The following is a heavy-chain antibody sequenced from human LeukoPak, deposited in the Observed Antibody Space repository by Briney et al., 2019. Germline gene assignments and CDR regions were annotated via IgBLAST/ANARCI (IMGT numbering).Heavy chain of an antibody. CDR3: ARDCGGGSCYGPYDAFDI. J-gene: IGHJ3*02. Sequence: PPGGSLRLSCAASGFTFSSYAMSWVRQTPGKGLEWVSYISSSGSTIYYADSVKGRFTISRDNAKNSLYLQMNSLRAEDTAVYYCARDCGGGSCYGPYDAFDIWGQGTMVTVSS. CDR1: GFTFSSYA. CDR2: ISSSGSTI. V-gene: IGHV3-48*03. D-gene: IGHD2-15*01.